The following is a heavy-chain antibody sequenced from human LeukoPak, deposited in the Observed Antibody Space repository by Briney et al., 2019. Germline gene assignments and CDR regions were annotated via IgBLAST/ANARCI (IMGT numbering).Heavy chain of an antibody. CDR2: ISSSASTI. D-gene: IGHD3-3*01. CDR3: AGLSGYRYFDY. J-gene: IGHJ4*02. CDR1: GFAFSSYE. V-gene: IGHV3-48*03. Sequence: GGSLRLSCAASGFAFSSYEMNWVRQAPGKGLEWVSYISSSASTIYYADSVKGRFTISRDNAKNSLYLQMNSLRAEDTAVYYCAGLSGYRYFDYWGQGTPVTVSS.